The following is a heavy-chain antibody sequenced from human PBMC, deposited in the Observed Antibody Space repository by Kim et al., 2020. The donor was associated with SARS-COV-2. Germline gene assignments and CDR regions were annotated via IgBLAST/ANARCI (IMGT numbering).Heavy chain of an antibody. CDR2: ISAYNGNT. CDR3: ARAITEGYYDFWSGTIYYYGMDV. Sequence: ASVKVSCKASGYTFTSYGISWVRQAPGQGLEWMGWISAYNGNTNYAQKLQGRVTMTTDTSTSTAYMELRSLRSDDTAVYYCARAITEGYYDFWSGTIYYYGMDVWGQGTTVTVSS. CDR1: GYTFTSYG. D-gene: IGHD3-3*01. J-gene: IGHJ6*02. V-gene: IGHV1-18*04.